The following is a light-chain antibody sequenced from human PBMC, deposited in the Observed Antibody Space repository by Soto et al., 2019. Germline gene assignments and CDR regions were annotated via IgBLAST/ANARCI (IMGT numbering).Light chain of an antibody. CDR2: AAS. V-gene: IGKV3-20*01. CDR3: QQYNKWPPWT. CDR1: QSVSVNS. J-gene: IGKJ1*01. Sequence: EIVLTQSPGTLSLSPGERATLSCRASQSVSVNSLAWYQQKGGQAPRLLIYAASTRATGVPDRFSGTGSGTDFALTISRLETDDSAVYYCQQYNKWPPWTFGQGTKVDIK.